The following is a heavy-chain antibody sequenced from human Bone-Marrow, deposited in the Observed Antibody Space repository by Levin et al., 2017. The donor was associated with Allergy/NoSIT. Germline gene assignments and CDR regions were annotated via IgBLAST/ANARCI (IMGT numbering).Heavy chain of an antibody. CDR3: AKVYSGYPNDAFDI. CDR1: GFTFSTYA. CDR2: VSGSGSTT. D-gene: IGHD5-12*01. V-gene: IGHV3-23*01. J-gene: IGHJ3*02. Sequence: PGGSLRLSCVASGFTFSTYAMSWVRQAPGKGLEWVSVVSGSGSTTYYADSVKGRFTISRDNSKNTLYLQMNSLRVEDTAVYYCAKVYSGYPNDAFDIWGQGTMVTVSS.